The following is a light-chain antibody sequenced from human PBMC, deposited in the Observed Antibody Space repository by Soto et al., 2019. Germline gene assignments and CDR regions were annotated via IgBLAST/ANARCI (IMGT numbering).Light chain of an antibody. CDR3: QQRSNWPPT. Sequence: EIVLTQSPATLSLCPGERATLSCRASQSVGNDLVWYHQKRGQAPRLLIYSASNRATGIPARFSGSGSGTDFTLTISSLEPEDFAAYYCQQRSNWPPTFGGGTKVEIK. CDR2: SAS. J-gene: IGKJ4*01. V-gene: IGKV3-11*01. CDR1: QSVGND.